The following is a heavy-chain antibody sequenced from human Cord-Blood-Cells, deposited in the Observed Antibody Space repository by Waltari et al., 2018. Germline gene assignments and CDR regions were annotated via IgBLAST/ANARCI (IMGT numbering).Heavy chain of an antibody. CDR1: GSPFISYA. CDR3: AKLGGVGATFLDAFDI. V-gene: IGHV3-23*04. D-gene: IGHD1-26*01. CDR2: INGSGGST. Sequence: EVQLVESGGGLVQLCGSGRLSSAASGSPFISYAISCVRRATGKGLEWGSAINGSGGSTYYADSVKGRLTISRDNAKNTLYLQMNSLRAEDTAVYYCAKLGGVGATFLDAFDIWSQGTMVTVSS. J-gene: IGHJ3*02.